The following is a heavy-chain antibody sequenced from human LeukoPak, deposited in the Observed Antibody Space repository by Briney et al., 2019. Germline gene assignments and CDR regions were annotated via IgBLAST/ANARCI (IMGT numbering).Heavy chain of an antibody. D-gene: IGHD3-10*01. Sequence: PGGPLRLSCAASGFTFSYYSMNWVRQAPGKGLEWISYISSSSDTIYYADSVKGRFTISRDNAKNSLYLQMSSLRAEDTAVYYCARDPPAGSLDYWGQGTLVTVSS. CDR3: ARDPPAGSLDY. CDR2: ISSSSDTI. J-gene: IGHJ4*02. V-gene: IGHV3-48*01. CDR1: GFTFSYYS.